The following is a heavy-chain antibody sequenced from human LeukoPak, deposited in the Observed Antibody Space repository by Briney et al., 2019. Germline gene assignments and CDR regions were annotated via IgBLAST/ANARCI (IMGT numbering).Heavy chain of an antibody. CDR2: ITNNGGTS. CDR1: GFTFSSYA. J-gene: IGHJ4*02. V-gene: IGHV3-64D*06. Sequence: GSPRLSCSASGFTFSSYAMHWVRQAPGKGLDYISGITNNGGTSYHADSVKGRFTISRDNSKNTLYLQMSSLRAEDTAVYYCVKVSSTVGATYFDYWGQGTLATVSS. CDR3: VKVSSTVGATYFDY. D-gene: IGHD1-26*01.